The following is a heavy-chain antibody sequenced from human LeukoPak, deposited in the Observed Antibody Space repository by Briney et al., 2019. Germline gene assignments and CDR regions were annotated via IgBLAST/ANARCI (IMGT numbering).Heavy chain of an antibody. CDR3: ARAVTIATRSTGY. CDR1: GFTLSSYW. CDR2: INTDGSTI. Sequence: PGGSLRLSCAASGFTLSSYWMHWVRQAPGKGLVWVSRINTDGSTINYADSVKGRFTISRDNAKNTLYLQMNSLRAEDTAVYYCARAVTIATRSTGYWGQGTLVTVSS. J-gene: IGHJ4*02. V-gene: IGHV3-74*01. D-gene: IGHD6-6*01.